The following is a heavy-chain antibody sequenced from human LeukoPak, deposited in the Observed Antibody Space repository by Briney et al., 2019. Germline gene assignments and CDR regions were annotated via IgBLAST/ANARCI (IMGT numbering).Heavy chain of an antibody. CDR3: AKGTCTNGVCYIDY. J-gene: IGHJ4*02. V-gene: IGHV3-23*01. CDR1: GFTFSSYG. Sequence: GGSLRLSCAASGFTFSSYGMHWVRQAPGKGLEWVSVISGSGGSTYYADSVKGRFTISRDNSKNTLYLQMNSLRADDTAVYYCAKGTCTNGVCYIDYWGQGTLVTVSS. CDR2: ISGSGGST. D-gene: IGHD2-8*01.